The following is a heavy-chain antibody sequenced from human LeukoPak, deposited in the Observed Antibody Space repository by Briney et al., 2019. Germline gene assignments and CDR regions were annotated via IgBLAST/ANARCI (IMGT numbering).Heavy chain of an antibody. D-gene: IGHD6-13*01. V-gene: IGHV4-39*07. CDR1: VGFISSTSYY. J-gene: IGHJ4*02. CDR3: AKSMAAAGWSDY. CDR2: IYCSGST. Sequence: PSETLSLTCTVSVGFISSTSYYWGWIRQPPGKKLEWIGSIYCSGSTYYNPSLKSRVTISVDTSKNQFSLKLSSVTAADTAVYYCAKSMAAAGWSDYWGQGTLVTVSS.